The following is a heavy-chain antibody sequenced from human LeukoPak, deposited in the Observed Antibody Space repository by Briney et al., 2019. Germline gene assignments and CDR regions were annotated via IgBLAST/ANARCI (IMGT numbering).Heavy chain of an antibody. CDR3: ARDTNSSARRRLGYMDV. V-gene: IGHV3-7*01. J-gene: IGHJ6*03. CDR2: IIQDGSEK. D-gene: IGHD3-22*01. CDR1: GFTSSNYW. Sequence: RAGGSLRLSCAASGFTSSNYWMSWVRQAPGKGLEWVANIIQDGSEKTYVDSVKGRFTISRDNAKNSLYLQMNSLRAEDTAVYCARDTNSSARRRLGYMDVWGKGTTVTVSS.